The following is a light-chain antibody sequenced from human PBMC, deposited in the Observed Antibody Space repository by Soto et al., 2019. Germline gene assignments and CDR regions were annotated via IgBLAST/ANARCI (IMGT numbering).Light chain of an antibody. V-gene: IGLV2-14*01. J-gene: IGLJ1*01. CDR2: DVS. CDR3: SSFTRSSPVV. Sequence: QSALAQPASVSGSPGQSITISCTGTSSDVGRYNYVSWFQQHPGKAPKLMIFDVSNWPSGVSDRFSGSKSGNTASLTISGLQAEDEADYYCSSFTRSSPVVFGTGTKLPVL. CDR1: SSDVGRYNY.